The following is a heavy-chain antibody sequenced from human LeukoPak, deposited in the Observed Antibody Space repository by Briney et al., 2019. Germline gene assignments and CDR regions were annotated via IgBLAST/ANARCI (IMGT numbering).Heavy chain of an antibody. CDR1: GFTFSNHG. V-gene: IGHV3-33*01. D-gene: IGHD3-3*01. J-gene: IGHJ4*02. Sequence: PGGSLRLSCAASGFTFSNHGMHWVRQAPGKGLEWVAVIWYDGSNKYYVDSVKGRFTISRDNSKSTLYLQMNSLRAEDMAVYYCARDRSVDYFDYWGQGTLVTVSS. CDR2: IWYDGSNK. CDR3: ARDRSVDYFDY.